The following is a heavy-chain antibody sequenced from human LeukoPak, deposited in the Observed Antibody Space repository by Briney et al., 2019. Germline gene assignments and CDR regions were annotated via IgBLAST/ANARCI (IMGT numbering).Heavy chain of an antibody. CDR1: RFTFFSSA. V-gene: IGHV3-21*01. CDR2: ISSSSSYI. CDR3: ARVAAAGLD. J-gene: IGHJ4*02. Sequence: GGSLRLSCTASRFTFFSSAMSWVRQAPGKGLEWVSSISSSSSYIYYADSVKGRFTISRDNAKNSLYLQMNSLRAEDTAVYYCARVAAAGLDWGQGTLVTVSS. D-gene: IGHD6-13*01.